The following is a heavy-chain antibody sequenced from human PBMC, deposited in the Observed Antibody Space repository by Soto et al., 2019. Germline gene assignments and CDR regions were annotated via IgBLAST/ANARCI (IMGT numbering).Heavy chain of an antibody. CDR1: AGSVGSVVYT. D-gene: IGHD3-10*01. V-gene: IGHV4-30-2*01. CDR3: ATNQFYCGSGNYRNLMLDP. J-gene: IGHJ5*02. Sequence: SSETLSLTCALSAGSVGSVVYTWSWIRQPPGGGLEWIGYIDHSGTFLYNPSLNTRLTGSLDMSRNHFSLTLRSVVAAETVVSYCATNQFYCGSGNYRNLMLDPWGPGTLVTVSS. CDR2: IDHSGTF.